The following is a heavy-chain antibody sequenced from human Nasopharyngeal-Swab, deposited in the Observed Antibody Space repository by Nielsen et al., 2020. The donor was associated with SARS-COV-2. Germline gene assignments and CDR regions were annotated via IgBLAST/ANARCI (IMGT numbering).Heavy chain of an antibody. CDR1: GYTFTSYG. V-gene: IGHV1-2*02. Sequence: ASVKVSCKASGYTFTSYGISWVRQAPGQGLEWMGWINPTSRGTKYAQKFQGRVTMTSDTSINTAYMELRRLRSDDTAVYYCARDDYGDYGYFGHWGQGTLVTVSS. CDR3: ARDDYGDYGYFGH. J-gene: IGHJ4*02. D-gene: IGHD4-17*01. CDR2: INPTSRGT.